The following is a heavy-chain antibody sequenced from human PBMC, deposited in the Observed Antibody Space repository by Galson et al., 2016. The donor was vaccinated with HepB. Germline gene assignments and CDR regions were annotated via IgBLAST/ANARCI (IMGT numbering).Heavy chain of an antibody. V-gene: IGHV2-5*02. CDR3: AKSQREGRGRGGRCYYFDY. CDR2: AYWDDDK. Sequence: PALVKPTQTLTLTCTVSGFALNTDGVGLGWIRQPPGKPLEWLAIAYWDDDKRYSPSLRNRLTITKGTSKNQVVLILTNVDPEDTGTYLCAKSQREGRGRGGRCYYFDYWGQGTLVTVSS. J-gene: IGHJ4*02. CDR1: GFALNTDGVG. D-gene: IGHD2-15*01.